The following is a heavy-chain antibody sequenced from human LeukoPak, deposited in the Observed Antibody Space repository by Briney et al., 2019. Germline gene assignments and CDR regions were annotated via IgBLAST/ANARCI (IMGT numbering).Heavy chain of an antibody. V-gene: IGHV3-73*01. J-gene: IGHJ4*02. Sequence: GGSLRLSCAASGFTFSGSAMHWVRQASGKGLEWVGRIRSKVNSYATAYAASVKGRFTISRDDSKNTAYLQMNSLKTEDTAVHYCTRRHYDSSGYYYLSWGQGTLVTVSS. CDR3: TRRHYDSSGYYYLS. CDR2: IRSKVNSYAT. CDR1: GFTFSGSA. D-gene: IGHD3-22*01.